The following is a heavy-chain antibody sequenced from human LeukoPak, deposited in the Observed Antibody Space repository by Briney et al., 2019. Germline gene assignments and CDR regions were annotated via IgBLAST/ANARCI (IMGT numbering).Heavy chain of an antibody. D-gene: IGHD2/OR15-2a*01. CDR1: GFTFSSYA. V-gene: IGHV3-23*01. J-gene: IGHJ3*02. CDR3: VRGESGIQENSFDI. Sequence: GGSLRLSCVASGFTFSSYAMSWFRQAPGRGLEWVSAIDGSGGSTYYADSVKGRFTISRDNAKNSLYLQMNSLRVEDTAVYSCVRGESGIQENSFDIWGQGTLVTVSS. CDR2: IDGSGGST.